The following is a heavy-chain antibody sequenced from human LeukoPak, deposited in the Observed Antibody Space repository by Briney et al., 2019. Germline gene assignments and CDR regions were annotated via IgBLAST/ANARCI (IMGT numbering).Heavy chain of an antibody. D-gene: IGHD7-27*01. CDR2: IIPILGIA. CDR3: ARGKWGRDRLFDY. CDR1: GGTFSSYA. V-gene: IGHV1-69*04. J-gene: IGHJ4*02. Sequence: GASVKVSCKASGGTFSSYAISWVRQAPGQGLEWMGRIIPILGIANYAQKFQGRVTMTRNTSISTAYMELSSLRSEDTAVYYCARGKWGRDRLFDYWGQGTLVTVSS.